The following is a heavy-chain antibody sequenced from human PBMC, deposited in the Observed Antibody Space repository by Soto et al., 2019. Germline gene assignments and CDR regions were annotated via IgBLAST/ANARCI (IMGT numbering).Heavy chain of an antibody. CDR1: GFTFSSYA. D-gene: IGHD3-22*01. J-gene: IGHJ4*02. Sequence: GGSLILSCAASGFTFSSYAMHWVRQAPGKGLEWVAVISYDGSNKYYADSVKGRFTISRDNSKNTLYLQMNSLRAEDTAVYYCAREPITMIVVVPYFDYWGQGTLVTVSS. V-gene: IGHV3-30-3*01. CDR3: AREPITMIVVVPYFDY. CDR2: ISYDGSNK.